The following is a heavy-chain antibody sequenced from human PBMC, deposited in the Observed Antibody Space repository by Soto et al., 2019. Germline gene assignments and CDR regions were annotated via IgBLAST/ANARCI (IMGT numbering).Heavy chain of an antibody. J-gene: IGHJ6*02. CDR3: ARQGHHEDPPPYGMDV. CDR2: IYPGDSDI. Sequence: PGESLKTSCKTPGYTFTAYCIALVRQMPGKGVECMGVIYPGDSDIRYSPSFQGQVTTSADKSNCTAYLQWSSLKASDTAIYFCARQGHHEDPPPYGMDVWGQGTTVTVSS. V-gene: IGHV5-51*01. CDR1: GYTFTAYC.